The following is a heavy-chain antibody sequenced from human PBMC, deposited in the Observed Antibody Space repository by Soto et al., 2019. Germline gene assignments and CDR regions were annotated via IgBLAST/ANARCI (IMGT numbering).Heavy chain of an antibody. Sequence: GASVKVSCKASGGTFSSYTISWVRQAPGQGLEWMGRIIPILGIANYAQKFQGRVTITADKSTSTAYMELSSLRSEDTAVYYCAREYDILTGHDAFDIWGQGTMVTVSS. J-gene: IGHJ3*02. CDR3: AREYDILTGHDAFDI. D-gene: IGHD3-9*01. CDR1: GGTFSSYT. V-gene: IGHV1-69*02. CDR2: IIPILGIA.